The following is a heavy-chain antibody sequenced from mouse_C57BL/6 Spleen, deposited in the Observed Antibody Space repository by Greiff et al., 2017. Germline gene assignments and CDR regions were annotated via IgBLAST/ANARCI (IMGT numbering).Heavy chain of an antibody. V-gene: IGHV5-17*01. CDR1: GFTFSDSG. D-gene: IGHD1-1*01. CDR3: ARPHYGSEYYYAMDY. Sequence: DVHLVESGGGLVKPGGSLKLSCAASGFTFSDSGMHWVRQAPEKGLEWVAYISSGSSTIYYADTVKGRFTISRDNAKNTLFLQMTSLRSEDTAMYYCARPHYGSEYYYAMDYWGQGTSVTVSS. CDR2: ISSGSSTI. J-gene: IGHJ4*01.